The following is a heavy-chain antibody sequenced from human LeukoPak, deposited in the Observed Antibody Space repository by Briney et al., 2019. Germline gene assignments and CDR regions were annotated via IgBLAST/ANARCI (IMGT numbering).Heavy chain of an antibody. J-gene: IGHJ6*03. Sequence: TGGSLRLSCAASEFTFSTYCMNWVRQAPGKGLEWVANIKQDGSEKYYVDSVKGRFTISRDNAKNSLYLQMNSLRAEDTAVYYCARVGPAMVRGDYYYMDVWGKGTTVTISS. V-gene: IGHV3-7*01. CDR1: EFTFSTYC. D-gene: IGHD3-10*01. CDR2: IKQDGSEK. CDR3: ARVGPAMVRGDYYYMDV.